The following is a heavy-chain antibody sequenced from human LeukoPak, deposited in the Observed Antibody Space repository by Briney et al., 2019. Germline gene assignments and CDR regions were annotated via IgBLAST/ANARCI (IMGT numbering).Heavy chain of an antibody. V-gene: IGHV4-39*07. J-gene: IGHJ4*02. D-gene: IGHD1-26*01. CDR3: ARRNVGATPRAHFDY. CDR1: GGSISSSSYY. Sequence: SETLSLTCTVSGGSISSSSYYWGWIRQPPGKGLEWIGSIYYSGSTYYNPSLKSRVTISVDTSKNQFSLKLSSVTAADTAVYYCARRNVGATPRAHFDYWGQGTLVTVSS. CDR2: IYYSGST.